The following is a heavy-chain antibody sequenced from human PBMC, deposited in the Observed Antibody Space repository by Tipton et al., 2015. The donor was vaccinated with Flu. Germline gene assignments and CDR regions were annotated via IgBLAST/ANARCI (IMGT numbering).Heavy chain of an antibody. D-gene: IGHD4-17*01. Sequence: VQLVQSGAEVKKPGESLKISCKGSGYTFPTYWIGWVRQMPGKGLEWMGTIYPDDSNIRYSPSFQGQVTISVDKSISTAYLQWSSLKASDTAIYYCATNRYGHALDVWGQGTTVTVSS. CDR2: IYPDDSNI. CDR1: GYTFPTYW. V-gene: IGHV5-51*03. J-gene: IGHJ6*02. CDR3: ATNRYGHALDV.